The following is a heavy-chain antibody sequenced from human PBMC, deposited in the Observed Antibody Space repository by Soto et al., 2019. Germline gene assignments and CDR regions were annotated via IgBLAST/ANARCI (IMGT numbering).Heavy chain of an antibody. CDR2: IIPIFGTA. D-gene: IGHD1-26*01. CDR1: GGTFSSDA. J-gene: IGHJ3*02. Sequence: SSVKVSCKASGGTFSSDAISWVRQAPGQGREWMGGIIPIFGTANYAQKFQGRVTITADESTSTAYMELSSLRSEDTAVYYCARSPYNGSRDAFDIWGQGTMVTVSS. CDR3: ARSPYNGSRDAFDI. V-gene: IGHV1-69*13.